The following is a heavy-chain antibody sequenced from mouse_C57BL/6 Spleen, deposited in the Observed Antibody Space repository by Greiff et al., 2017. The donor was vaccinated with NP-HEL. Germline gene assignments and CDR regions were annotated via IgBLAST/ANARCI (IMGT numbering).Heavy chain of an antibody. V-gene: IGHV5-6*02. D-gene: IGHD4-1*01. J-gene: IGHJ2*01. CDR3: ARQLTGTSDY. CDR2: ISSGGSYT. Sequence: DVKLVESGGDLVKPGGSLKLSCAASGFTFSSYGMSWVRQTPDKRLEWVATISSGGSYTYYPDSVKGRFTISRENAKNTLYLQRSSLKSEDTAMYYCARQLTGTSDYWGQGTTLTVSS. CDR1: GFTFSSYG.